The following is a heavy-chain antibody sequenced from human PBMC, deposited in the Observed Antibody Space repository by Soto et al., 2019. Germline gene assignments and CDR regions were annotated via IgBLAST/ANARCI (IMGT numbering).Heavy chain of an antibody. CDR1: GFGVRSTYF. V-gene: IGHV4-38-2*01. CDR2: VHHDGNA. CDR3: GTIIGATSVDS. Sequence: XATLSLTCVVSGFGVRSTYFWCWIRQPPGKGLEWIGSVHHDGNAYYPPSVLGRVTISVDTANNQVSLSLRSVTAEDTATYYCGTIIGATSVDSWGQRILVTVSS. D-gene: IGHD1-26*01. J-gene: IGHJ4*02.